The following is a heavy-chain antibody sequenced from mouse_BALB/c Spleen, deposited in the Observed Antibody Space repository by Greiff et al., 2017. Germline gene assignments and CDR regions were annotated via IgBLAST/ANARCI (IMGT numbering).Heavy chain of an antibody. Sequence: VQLQQSGPELVKPGASVKISCKASGYTFTDYNMHWVKQSHGKSLEWIGYIYPYNGGTGYNQKFKSKATLTVDNSSSTAYMELRSLTSEDSAVYYGAGGYYYGSSYGFDYWGQGTTLTVSS. CDR2: IYPYNGGT. V-gene: IGHV1S29*02. J-gene: IGHJ2*01. CDR1: GYTFTDYN. D-gene: IGHD1-1*01. CDR3: AGGYYYGSSYGFDY.